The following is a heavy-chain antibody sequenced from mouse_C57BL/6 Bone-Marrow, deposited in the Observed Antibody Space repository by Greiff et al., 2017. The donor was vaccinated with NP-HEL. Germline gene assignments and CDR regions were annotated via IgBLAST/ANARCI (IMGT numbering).Heavy chain of an antibody. CDR1: GFTFSDAW. CDR3: TGTTVVATDFDV. J-gene: IGHJ1*03. Sequence: EVQRVESGGGLVQPGGSMKLSCAASGFTFSDAWMDWVRQSPEKGLEWVAEIRNKANNHATYYAESVKGRFTISRDDSKSSVYLQMNSLRAEDTGIYYCTGTTVVATDFDVWGTGTTVTVSS. CDR2: IRNKANNHAT. D-gene: IGHD1-1*01. V-gene: IGHV6-6*01.